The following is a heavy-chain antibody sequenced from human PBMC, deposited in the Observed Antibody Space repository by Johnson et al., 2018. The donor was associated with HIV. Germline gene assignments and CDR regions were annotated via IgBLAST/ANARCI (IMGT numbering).Heavy chain of an antibody. CDR3: ARGGSSGWSGFLAFDI. V-gene: IGHV3-66*01. CDR2: IYTGSDST. D-gene: IGHD6-19*01. CDR1: GYSVTGYN. J-gene: IGHJ3*02. Sequence: VQLVESGGGLVQPGGSLRLSCAVSGYSVTGYNMNWVRQAPVKGLEWVSVIYTGSDSTSYTDSVKDRFTISRDSSKNAVYLQMNSLRAGDTAIYYCARGGSSGWSGFLAFDIWGQGTMVTVSS.